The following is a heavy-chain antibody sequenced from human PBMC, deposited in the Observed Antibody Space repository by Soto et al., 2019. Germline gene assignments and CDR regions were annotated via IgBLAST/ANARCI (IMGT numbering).Heavy chain of an antibody. V-gene: IGHV3-21*01. CDR3: ARDIVVVPAYYGMDV. CDR1: GFTFSSYS. D-gene: IGHD2-2*01. CDR2: ISSSSSYI. J-gene: IGHJ6*02. Sequence: GGSLRLSCAASGFTFSSYSMNWVRQAPGKGLEWVSSISSSSSYIYYADSVKGRFTISRDNAKNSLCLQMNSLRAEDTAVYYCARDIVVVPAYYGMDVWGQGTTVTVSS.